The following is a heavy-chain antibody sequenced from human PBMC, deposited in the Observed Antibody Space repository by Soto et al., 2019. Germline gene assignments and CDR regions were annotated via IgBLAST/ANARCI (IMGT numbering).Heavy chain of an antibody. CDR1: GYTFTSYG. CDR2: MNPNSGNT. CDR3: ARAYLLGSSSSSPNYFDY. V-gene: IGHV1-8*02. D-gene: IGHD6-6*01. J-gene: IGHJ4*02. Sequence: ASVKVSCKASGYTFTSYGISWVRQATGQGLEWMGWMNPNSGNTGYAQKFQGRVTMTRNTSISTAYMELSSLRSEDTAVYYCARAYLLGSSSSSPNYFDYWGQGTLVTVSS.